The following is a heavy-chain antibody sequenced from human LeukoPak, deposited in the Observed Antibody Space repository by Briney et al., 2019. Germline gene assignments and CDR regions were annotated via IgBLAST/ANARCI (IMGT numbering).Heavy chain of an antibody. J-gene: IGHJ4*02. Sequence: KPSETLSLTCTVSGGAISSYYWSWIRQPPGKGLEWIGYIYYSGGTKYNPSLMSRVTISVDRAQNQFSLSLKSVTAAGTAVYYCARDGLYDSSGYYMDSWGQGTLVIVSS. D-gene: IGHD3-22*01. CDR2: IYYSGGT. V-gene: IGHV4-59*01. CDR3: ARDGLYDSSGYYMDS. CDR1: GGAISSYY.